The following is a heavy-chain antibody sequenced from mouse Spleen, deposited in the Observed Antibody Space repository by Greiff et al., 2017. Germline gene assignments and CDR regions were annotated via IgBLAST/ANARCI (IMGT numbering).Heavy chain of an antibody. Sequence: VQLQQSGAELVRPGASVKLSCTASGFNIKDYYMHWVKQRPEQGLEWIGRIDPEDGDTEYAPKFQGKATMTADTSSNTAYLQLSSLTSEDTAVYYSLRGDGSWYFDVWGAGTTVTVSS. D-gene: IGHD2-3*01. J-gene: IGHJ1*01. CDR2: IDPEDGDT. V-gene: IGHV14-1*01. CDR1: GFNIKDYY. CDR3: LRGDGSWYFDV.